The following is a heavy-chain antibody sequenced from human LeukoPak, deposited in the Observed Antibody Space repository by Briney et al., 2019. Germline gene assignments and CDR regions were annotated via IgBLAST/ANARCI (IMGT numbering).Heavy chain of an antibody. V-gene: IGHV3-7*01. CDR2: IKQDGSEK. CDR3: ARDLGQRYCSSTSCYKLGVFDI. J-gene: IGHJ3*02. Sequence: PGESLRLSCAASGFSFSDAWLSWVRQAPGKGLEWVANIKQDGSEKYYVDSVKGRFTISRDNAKNPLYLQMNSLRAEDTAVYYCARDLGQRYCSSTSCYKLGVFDIGGQGTMVTVSS. D-gene: IGHD2-2*02. CDR1: GFSFSDAW.